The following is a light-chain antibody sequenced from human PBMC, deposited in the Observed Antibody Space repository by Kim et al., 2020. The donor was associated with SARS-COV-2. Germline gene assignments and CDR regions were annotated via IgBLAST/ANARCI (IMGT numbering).Light chain of an antibody. CDR1: QNIGTY. CDR3: HQSYGTPDT. CDR2: GAS. V-gene: IGKV1-39*01. Sequence: DIQLTQSPSALSASVGDRLTITCRASQNIGTYLKWYQQIPGKAPKLLIYGASTLHRGVPSRFSGSGSGTDFTLTIISLQPEDFATYYCHQSYGTPDTFGQGTKLEI. J-gene: IGKJ2*01.